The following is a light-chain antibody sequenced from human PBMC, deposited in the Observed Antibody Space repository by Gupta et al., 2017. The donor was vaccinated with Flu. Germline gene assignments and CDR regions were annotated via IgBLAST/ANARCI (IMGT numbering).Light chain of an antibody. CDR2: DAS. V-gene: IGKV3-11*01. CDR1: QSVSSN. J-gene: IGKJ4*01. Sequence: EIVLTQSPATLSLSPGERATLSCRASQSVSSNLAWYQQKPGQAPRLLIYDASNRATGIPARFSGSGSGTEFTLTISKGEPEDFAIYYCQHRRSWPVTFGGGTKVEIK. CDR3: QHRRSWPVT.